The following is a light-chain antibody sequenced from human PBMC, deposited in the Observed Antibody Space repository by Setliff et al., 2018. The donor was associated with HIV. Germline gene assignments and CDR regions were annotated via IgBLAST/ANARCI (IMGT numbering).Light chain of an antibody. CDR2: DGS. J-gene: IGLJ1*01. Sequence: QSALTQPRSVSGSPGQSVTISCTGTSSDGGGYNSVSWYQEHPGKAPKLIIYDGSKRPSGVPDRFSGSRSGNTASLTISGLQAEDEADYYCNSYSSFTTLVFGTGTKV. V-gene: IGLV2-11*01. CDR1: SSDGGGYNS. CDR3: NSYSSFTTLV.